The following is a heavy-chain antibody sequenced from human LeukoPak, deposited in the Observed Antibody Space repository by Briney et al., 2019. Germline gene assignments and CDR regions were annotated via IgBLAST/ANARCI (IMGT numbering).Heavy chain of an antibody. Sequence: PGGSLRLSCAASGFTFSSYWMSWVRQAPGKGLEGVASISEDGSDKYCVDSVKGRFTISRDNARNSLYLQMNSLTAEDTSVYYCARDTYRFDDYWGQGTLVTVSS. CDR1: GFTFSSYW. CDR3: ARDTYRFDDY. CDR2: ISEDGSDK. V-gene: IGHV3-7*01. J-gene: IGHJ4*02.